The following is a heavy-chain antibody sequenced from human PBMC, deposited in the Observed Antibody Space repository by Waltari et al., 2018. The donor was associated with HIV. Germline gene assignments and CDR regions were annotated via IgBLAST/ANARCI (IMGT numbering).Heavy chain of an antibody. CDR2: MSVHGYSK. Sequence: QVQLVESGGGVVQPGRSMRLSCAASGLTFSTSVMHWGRQAPGKGLGGVAGMSVHGYSKYYIDSVKGRFTSSRDDSKNTLFLQMDSLRPEDMAVYYCAREGGTRGLAGYFDFWGQGAMVTVSS. D-gene: IGHD2-8*01. V-gene: IGHV3-30*04. J-gene: IGHJ4*02. CDR1: GLTFSTSV. CDR3: AREGGTRGLAGYFDF.